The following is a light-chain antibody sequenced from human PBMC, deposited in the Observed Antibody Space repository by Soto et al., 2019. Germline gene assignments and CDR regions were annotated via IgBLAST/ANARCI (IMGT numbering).Light chain of an antibody. J-gene: IGKJ1*01. CDR2: GAS. V-gene: IGKV1-12*01. Sequence: DIQMTPSPSSVAASVGDRVTIICRARQDIGTWLAWYQQTPGRTPNLLIYGASTLQSGVPSRFSGSGSGTEFTLTISSLQAEDFASYYCHHANSYPCTFGQGTTVEI. CDR3: HHANSYPCT. CDR1: QDIGTW.